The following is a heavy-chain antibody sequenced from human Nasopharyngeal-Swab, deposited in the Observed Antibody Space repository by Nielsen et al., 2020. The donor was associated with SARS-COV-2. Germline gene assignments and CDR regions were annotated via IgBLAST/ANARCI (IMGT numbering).Heavy chain of an antibody. Sequence: WIRQPPGKGLEWIGYIYYSGSTYYNPSLKSRVTISVDTSKNQFSLKLSSVTAADTAVYYCARVVWLQSHYYFDYWGQGTLVTVSS. V-gene: IGHV4-30-4*01. CDR3: ARVVWLQSHYYFDY. D-gene: IGHD5-24*01. CDR2: IYYSGST. J-gene: IGHJ4*02.